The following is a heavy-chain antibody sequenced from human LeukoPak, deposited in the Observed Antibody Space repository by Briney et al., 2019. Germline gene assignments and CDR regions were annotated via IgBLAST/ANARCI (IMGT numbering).Heavy chain of an antibody. D-gene: IGHD3-10*01. CDR2: ISAYSGNT. CDR3: AREAAMVRGVIINPRYNWFDP. CDR1: GYTFTSYG. V-gene: IGHV1-18*01. Sequence: ASVKVSCKASGYTFTSYGISWVRQAPGQGLGWMGWISAYSGNTNYAQKLQGRVTMTTDTSTSTAYMELRSLRSDDTAVYYCAREAAMVRGVIINPRYNWFDPWGQGTLVTVSS. J-gene: IGHJ5*02.